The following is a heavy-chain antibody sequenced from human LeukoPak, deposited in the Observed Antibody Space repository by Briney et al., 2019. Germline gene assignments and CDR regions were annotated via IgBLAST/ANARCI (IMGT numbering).Heavy chain of an antibody. J-gene: IGHJ5*01. CDR2: IFYSGST. D-gene: IGHD2-2*02. Sequence: SETLSLTCTVSSGSISSGGYYWSWIRQFPGKGLEWIVYIFYSGSTYYNPSLKSRVTISVDTSKNQFSLKLSSVTAADTAMYYCARFVGGCSSTNCYTDSWGQGTLVTVSS. CDR3: ARFVGGCSSTNCYTDS. CDR1: SGSISSGGYY. V-gene: IGHV4-31*03.